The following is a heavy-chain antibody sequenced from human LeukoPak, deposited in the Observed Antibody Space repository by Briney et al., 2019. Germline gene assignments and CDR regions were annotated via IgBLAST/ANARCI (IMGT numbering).Heavy chain of an antibody. Sequence: GGSLRLSCAACGFTFSSYGMQWVRQAPGKGLVWVAFIRYDGSNKYYADSVKGRFTISRDNSKNTLYLQMNSLRAEDTAVYYCAKDSPPGRYGSGSYTDYWGQGTLVTVSS. J-gene: IGHJ4*02. V-gene: IGHV3-30*02. CDR2: IRYDGSNK. D-gene: IGHD3-10*01. CDR3: AKDSPPGRYGSGSYTDY. CDR1: GFTFSSYG.